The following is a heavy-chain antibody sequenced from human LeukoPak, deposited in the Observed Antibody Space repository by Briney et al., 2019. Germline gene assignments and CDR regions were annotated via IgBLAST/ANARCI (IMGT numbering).Heavy chain of an antibody. J-gene: IGHJ4*02. V-gene: IGHV3-23*01. D-gene: IGHD3-10*01. Sequence: PGGSLRLSCAASGFTFSSYAMSWVRQAPGKGLEWVSVISNSAGSTFYADSVKGRFTISRDNSKNTLYLQMNSLRAEDTAVYYRAKRASGSGTSLYYFDYWGQGTLVTVSS. CDR2: ISNSAGST. CDR3: AKRASGSGTSLYYFDY. CDR1: GFTFSSYA.